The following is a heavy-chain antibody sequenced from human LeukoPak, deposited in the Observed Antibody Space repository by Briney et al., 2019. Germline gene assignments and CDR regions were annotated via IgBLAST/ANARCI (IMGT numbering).Heavy chain of an antibody. CDR2: ISAYNGNT. D-gene: IGHD2-21*02. Sequence: ASVKVSCKASGYTFTSYGISWVRQAPGQGLEWMGWISAYNGNTNYAQKLQGRVTMTTDTSTSTAYMELRSLRSDDTAVYYCARDQEPVVVTAKRGFDYWGQGTLVTVSS. CDR3: ARDQEPVVVTAKRGFDY. CDR1: GYTFTSYG. J-gene: IGHJ4*02. V-gene: IGHV1-18*01.